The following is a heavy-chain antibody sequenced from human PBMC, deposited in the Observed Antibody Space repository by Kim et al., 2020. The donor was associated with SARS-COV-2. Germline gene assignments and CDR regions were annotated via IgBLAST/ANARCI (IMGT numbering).Heavy chain of an antibody. J-gene: IGHJ4*02. CDR1: GGTFSSYA. Sequence: SVKVSCKASGGTFSSYAISWVRQAPGQGLEWMGGIIPIFGTANYAQKFQGRVTITADESTSTAYMELSSLRSEDTAVYYCARVWDGTGYSSGWTLDYWGQGTLVTVSS. D-gene: IGHD6-19*01. CDR3: ARVWDGTGYSSGWTLDY. V-gene: IGHV1-69*13. CDR2: IIPIFGTA.